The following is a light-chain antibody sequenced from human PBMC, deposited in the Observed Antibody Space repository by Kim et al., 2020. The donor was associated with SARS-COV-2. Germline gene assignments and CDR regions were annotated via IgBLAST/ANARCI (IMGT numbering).Light chain of an antibody. J-gene: IGKJ2*01. V-gene: IGKV3-11*01. CDR3: QQRSNWPRGYT. CDR2: DAS. Sequence: SPGERDTHTCRASQSVSSYLAWDQHNPGQAPRLLIYDASSRATGIPARFSGSGSGTDFTLTISSLEPEDFAVYYCQQRSNWPRGYTFGQGTKLEI. CDR1: QSVSSY.